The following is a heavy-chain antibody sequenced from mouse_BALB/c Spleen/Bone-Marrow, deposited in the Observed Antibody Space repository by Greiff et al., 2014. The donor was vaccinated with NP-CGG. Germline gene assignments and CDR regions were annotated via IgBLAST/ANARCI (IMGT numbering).Heavy chain of an antibody. CDR1: GFTFSNYG. CDR2: INSNGGTT. CDR3: ARGLYYFAYGPGFAY. D-gene: IGHD2-1*01. Sequence: EVKLVESGGGLVQPGGSLKLSCAASGFTFSNYGMSWVRQTPDKRLDLVATINSNGGTTYYPDSVKGRSTISRDNAKNTLYLQMSSLKSEDTAMYFCARGLYYFAYGPGFAYWGQGTLVTVSA. J-gene: IGHJ3*01. V-gene: IGHV5-6-3*01.